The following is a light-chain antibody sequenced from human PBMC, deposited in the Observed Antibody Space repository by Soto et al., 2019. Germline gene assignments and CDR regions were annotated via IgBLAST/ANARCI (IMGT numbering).Light chain of an antibody. CDR3: AAWVDSLTRYV. CDR1: SSNIGSNS. CDR2: SND. J-gene: IGLJ1*01. Sequence: QSVLTQPPSASGTPGQRVTISCSGSSSNIGSNSVNWYQQLPGTAPKLLIYSNDRRPSGVPDRFSGSKSGTSASLAISGLQSEDEADYSCAAWVDSLTRYVIVTRSTVPVL. V-gene: IGLV1-44*01.